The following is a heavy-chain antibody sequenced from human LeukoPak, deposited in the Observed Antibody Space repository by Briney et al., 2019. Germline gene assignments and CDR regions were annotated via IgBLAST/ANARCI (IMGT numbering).Heavy chain of an antibody. V-gene: IGHV1-69*13. CDR3: AIGRDTAMVRDYYYYGMDV. Sequence: SVKVSCKASGGTFSSYAISWVRQAPGQGLEWMGGIIPIFGTANYAQKFQGRVTITADESTSSAYMELSSLRSEDTAVYYCAIGRDTAMVRDYYYYGMDVWGQGTTVTVSS. CDR1: GGTFSSYA. J-gene: IGHJ6*02. CDR2: IIPIFGTA. D-gene: IGHD5-18*01.